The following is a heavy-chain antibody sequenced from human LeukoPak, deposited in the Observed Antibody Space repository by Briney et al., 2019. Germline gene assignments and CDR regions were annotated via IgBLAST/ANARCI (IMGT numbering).Heavy chain of an antibody. J-gene: IGHJ4*02. CDR3: ARAPYGDYFDY. CDR1: GGSISSYY. D-gene: IGHD4-17*01. CDR2: IYYSGSI. V-gene: IGHV4-59*01. Sequence: SETLSLTCTVSGGSISSYYWSWIRQPPGKGLEWIGYIYYSGSINYNPSLKSRVTISVDTSKNQFSLKLSSVTAADTAVYYCARAPYGDYFDYWGQGTLVTVSS.